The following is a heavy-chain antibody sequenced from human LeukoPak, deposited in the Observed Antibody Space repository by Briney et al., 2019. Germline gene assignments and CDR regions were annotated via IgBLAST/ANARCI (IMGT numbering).Heavy chain of an antibody. CDR2: VSGSGGST. Sequence: GGSLRLSCAASGFMFSNHAMTWVRQAPGKGLEWVSVVSGSGGSTYYADSVKGRFTISRDNSKNTLHLQMNSLRAEDTAVYYCAKEVLSSTVGTAVDYWGQGTLVTVSS. CDR3: AKEVLSSTVGTAVDY. D-gene: IGHD2-8*01. J-gene: IGHJ4*02. CDR1: GFMFSNHA. V-gene: IGHV3-23*01.